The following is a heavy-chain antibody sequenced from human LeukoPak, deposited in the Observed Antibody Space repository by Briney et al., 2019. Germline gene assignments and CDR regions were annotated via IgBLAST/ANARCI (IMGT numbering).Heavy chain of an antibody. Sequence: GGSLRLSCAASGFTFSSYSMNWVRQAPGKGLEWVAVISYDGSNKYYADSVKGRFTISRDNSKNTLYLQMNSLRAEDTAVYYCARDPMTAAGSKDGMDVWGQGTTVTVSS. CDR2: ISYDGSNK. V-gene: IGHV3-30*03. J-gene: IGHJ6*02. CDR1: GFTFSSYS. D-gene: IGHD6-13*01. CDR3: ARDPMTAAGSKDGMDV.